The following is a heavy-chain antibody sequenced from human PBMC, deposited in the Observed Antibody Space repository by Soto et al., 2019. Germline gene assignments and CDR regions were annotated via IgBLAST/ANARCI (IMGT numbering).Heavy chain of an antibody. CDR3: ARADIVVVPAAMEYYYYYGMDV. CDR2: INPNSGGT. V-gene: IGHV1-2*02. CDR1: GYTFTGYY. J-gene: IGHJ6*02. Sequence: ASVKVSCKASGYTFTGYYMHWVRQAPGQGLEWMGWINPNSGGTNYAQKLQGRVTMTRDTSISTAYMELSRLRSDDTAVYYCARADIVVVPAAMEYYYYYGMDVWGQGTTVTVSS. D-gene: IGHD2-2*01.